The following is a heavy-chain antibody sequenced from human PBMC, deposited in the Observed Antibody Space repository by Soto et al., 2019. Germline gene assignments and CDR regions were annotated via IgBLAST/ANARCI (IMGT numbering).Heavy chain of an antibody. D-gene: IGHD2-2*02. CDR2: INSDGSST. CDR3: ERGKYPIVAVPAAIDY. CDR1: EFTFSSYW. Sequence: EVQLVESGGGLVQPGGSLRLSCAASEFTFSSYWMHWVRQVPGKGLVWVSRINSDGSSTGYADSVKGRFTISRDNAKNPRYLKMNSLGAEDTAVYYCERGKYPIVAVPAAIDYGGKGPLVTVSS. J-gene: IGHJ4*02. V-gene: IGHV3-74*01.